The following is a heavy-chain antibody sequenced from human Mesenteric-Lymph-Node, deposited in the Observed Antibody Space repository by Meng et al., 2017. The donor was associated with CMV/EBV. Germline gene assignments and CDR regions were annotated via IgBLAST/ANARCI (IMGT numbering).Heavy chain of an antibody. CDR2: IDFVGSSR. D-gene: IGHD5-18*01. Sequence: GESLKISCAASGFTFSSYWMHWVRQAPGKGLVWVARIDFVGSSRTYVDTVQGRFTVSRDNAKNTLYLEMNSLRPEDTAVYYCTRDNRDMAAMCDSWGQGTLVTVSS. CDR3: TRDNRDMAAMCDS. CDR1: GFTFSSYW. J-gene: IGHJ4*02. V-gene: IGHV3-74*01.